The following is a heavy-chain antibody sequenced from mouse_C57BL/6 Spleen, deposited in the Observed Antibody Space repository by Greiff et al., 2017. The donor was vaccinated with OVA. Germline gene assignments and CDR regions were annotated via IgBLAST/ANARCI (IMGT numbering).Heavy chain of an antibody. Sequence: EVMLVESGGDLVKPGGSLKLSCAASGFTFSSYGMSWVRQTPDKRLEWVATISSGGSYTYYPDSVKGRFTISRDNAKNTLYLQMSSLKSEDTAMYYCARQGSSWFAYWGQGTLVTVSA. J-gene: IGHJ3*01. CDR1: GFTFSSYG. V-gene: IGHV5-6*01. CDR2: ISSGGSYT. CDR3: ARQGSSWFAY.